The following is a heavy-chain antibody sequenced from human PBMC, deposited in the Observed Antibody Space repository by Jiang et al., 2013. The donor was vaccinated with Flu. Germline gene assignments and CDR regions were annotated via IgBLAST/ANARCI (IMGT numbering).Heavy chain of an antibody. CDR2: ISAYNGNT. V-gene: IGHV1-18*01. Sequence: SGAEVKKPGASVKVSCKASGYSFTTFGISWVRQAPGQGLEWMGWISAYNGNTNYAQTLQGRVTMTTDTSTNTAFMELTSLRSDDTAVYYCARDLEAYYDILTDHPRFDSWGQGTLVTVSS. CDR1: GYSFTTFG. J-gene: IGHJ4*02. CDR3: ARDLEAYYDILTDHPRFDS. D-gene: IGHD3-9*01.